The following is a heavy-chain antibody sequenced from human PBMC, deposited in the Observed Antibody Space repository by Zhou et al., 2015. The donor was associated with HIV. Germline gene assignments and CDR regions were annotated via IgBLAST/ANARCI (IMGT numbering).Heavy chain of an antibody. CDR3: ARDPIDCGGGFCYSVNYNGMDV. CDR1: GGTFSSYA. Sequence: QVQLVQSGAEVKKPGSSVKVSCKASGGTFSSYAISWVRQAPGQGLEWMGGIIPIFGTANYAQKFQGRVTITADESTNTAYMELSSLRSEDTAVYYCARDPIDCGGGFCYSVNYNGMDVWGQGTTVTVSS. V-gene: IGHV1-69*01. D-gene: IGHD2-21*01. CDR2: IIPIFGTA. J-gene: IGHJ6*02.